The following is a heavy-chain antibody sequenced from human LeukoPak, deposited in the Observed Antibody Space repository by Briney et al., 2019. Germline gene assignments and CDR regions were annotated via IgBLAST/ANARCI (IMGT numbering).Heavy chain of an antibody. CDR2: ISSSSSYI. Sequence: GGSLRLSCAASGFTFSSYSMNWVRQAPGKGLEWVSSISSSSSYIYYADSVKGRFAISRDNAKNSLYLQMNSLRAEDTAVYYCARVGYSGYDYLCYWGQGTLVTVSS. J-gene: IGHJ4*02. CDR1: GFTFSSYS. CDR3: ARVGYSGYDYLCY. D-gene: IGHD5-12*01. V-gene: IGHV3-21*01.